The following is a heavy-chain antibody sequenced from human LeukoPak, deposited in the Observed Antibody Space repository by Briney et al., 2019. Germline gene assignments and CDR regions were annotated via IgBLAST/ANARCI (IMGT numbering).Heavy chain of an antibody. CDR3: ARQVGYSYGYYMDV. Sequence: SETLSLTCAVYGGSFSGYYWSWIRKPPGKGLGWIGEINHSGSTNYNPSLKSRVTISVDTSKNQFSLKLSSVTAADTAVYYCARQVGYSYGYYMDVWGKGTTVTISS. D-gene: IGHD5-18*01. CDR1: GGSFSGYY. J-gene: IGHJ6*03. V-gene: IGHV4-34*01. CDR2: INHSGST.